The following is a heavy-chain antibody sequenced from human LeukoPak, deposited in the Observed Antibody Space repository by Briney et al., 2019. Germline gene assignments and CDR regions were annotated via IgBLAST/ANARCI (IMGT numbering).Heavy chain of an antibody. Sequence: ASVKVSCKASGYTFTGYYMHWVRQAPGQGLEWMGWINPNSGGTNYAQKFQGRVTMTRDTSISTAYMELSRLRSDDTAVYYCARMTYCSGGSCYRIFDYWGQGTLATVSS. D-gene: IGHD2-15*01. CDR3: ARMTYCSGGSCYRIFDY. CDR1: GYTFTGYY. CDR2: INPNSGGT. V-gene: IGHV1-2*02. J-gene: IGHJ4*02.